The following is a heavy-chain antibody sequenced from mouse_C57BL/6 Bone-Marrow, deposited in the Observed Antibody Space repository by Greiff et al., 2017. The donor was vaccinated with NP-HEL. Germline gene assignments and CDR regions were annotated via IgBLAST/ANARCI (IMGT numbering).Heavy chain of an antibody. J-gene: IGHJ3*01. D-gene: IGHD1-1*01. Sequence: EVMLVESGGGLVQPGGSLKLSCAASGFTFSDYYMYWVRQTPEKRLEWVAFISNGGGSTYYPDTVKGRFTISRDNAKNTLYLQMSRLKSEDTAMYYCARRRGSSPFAYWGQGTLVTVSA. CDR3: ARRRGSSPFAY. CDR1: GFTFSDYY. CDR2: ISNGGGST. V-gene: IGHV5-12*01.